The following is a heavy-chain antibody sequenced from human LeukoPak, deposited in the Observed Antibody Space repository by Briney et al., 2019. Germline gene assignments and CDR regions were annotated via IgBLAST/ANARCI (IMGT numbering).Heavy chain of an antibody. J-gene: IGHJ4*02. V-gene: IGHV4-34*01. Sequence: PSETLSLTCAVYGGSFRGYYWSWIRQPPGKGLEWIGEINHSGSTNYNPSLKSRVTISVDTSKNQFSLKLSSVTAADTAVYYCARETKYYGSGSYFDYWGQGTLVTVSS. CDR3: ARETKYYGSGSYFDY. CDR2: INHSGST. D-gene: IGHD3-10*01. CDR1: GGSFRGYY.